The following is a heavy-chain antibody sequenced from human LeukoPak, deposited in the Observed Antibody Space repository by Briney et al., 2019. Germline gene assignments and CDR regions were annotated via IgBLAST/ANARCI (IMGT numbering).Heavy chain of an antibody. CDR1: GFTFSSYW. V-gene: IGHV3-7*01. J-gene: IGHJ6*03. D-gene: IGHD2-2*01. CDR2: IKQDGSEK. CDR3: AREVNSASHIYYYYFYMDV. Sequence: GGSLRLSCAASGFTFSSYWMSRVRQAPGKGLEWVANIKQDGSEKYYVDSVKGRFTISRDNSVNTLYLQMSSLRAEDTAVYYCAREVNSASHIYYYYFYMDVWGKGTTVTVSS.